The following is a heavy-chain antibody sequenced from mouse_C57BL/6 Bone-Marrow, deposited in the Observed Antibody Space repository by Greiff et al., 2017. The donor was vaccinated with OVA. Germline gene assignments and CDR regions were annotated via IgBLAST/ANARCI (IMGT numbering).Heavy chain of an antibody. CDR3: TRDGNYGCYAY. CDR1: GYTFTDYE. Sequence: VQGVESGAELVRPGASVTLSCKASGYTFTDYEMHWVKQTPVHGLEWIGAIDPETGGTAYNQKFKGKAILTADKSYSTAYMELRSLTSEDSAVYYCTRDGNYGCYAYWGQGTLVTVSA. V-gene: IGHV1-15*01. J-gene: IGHJ3*01. D-gene: IGHD2-1*01. CDR2: IDPETGGT.